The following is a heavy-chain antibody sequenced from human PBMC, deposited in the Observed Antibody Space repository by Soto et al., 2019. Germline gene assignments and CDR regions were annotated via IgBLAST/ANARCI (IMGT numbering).Heavy chain of an antibody. CDR3: ARCITMLRGVIIANPSWFDP. Sequence: SETLSLTCTVSGGSISSYYWSWIRQPPGKGREWIGYIYYSGSTNYNPSLKSRVTISVDTSKNQFSLKLSSVTAADTAVYYCARCITMLRGVIIANPSWFDPWGQGTLVTVAA. CDR2: IYYSGST. J-gene: IGHJ5*02. V-gene: IGHV4-59*01. D-gene: IGHD3-10*01. CDR1: GGSISSYY.